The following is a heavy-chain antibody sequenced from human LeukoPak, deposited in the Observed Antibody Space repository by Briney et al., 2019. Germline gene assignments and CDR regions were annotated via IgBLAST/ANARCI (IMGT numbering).Heavy chain of an antibody. CDR1: GGSISSYY. J-gene: IGHJ4*02. CDR2: IYYSGST. CDR3: ARDRRGVGAAPFDY. V-gene: IGHV4-59*01. D-gene: IGHD1-26*01. Sequence: SETLSLTCTVSGGSISSYYWSWIRQPPGKGLEWIGYIYYSGSTNYNPSLKSRVTISVDTTKNQFSLKLSSVTAADTAVYYCARDRRGVGAAPFDYWGQGTLVTVSS.